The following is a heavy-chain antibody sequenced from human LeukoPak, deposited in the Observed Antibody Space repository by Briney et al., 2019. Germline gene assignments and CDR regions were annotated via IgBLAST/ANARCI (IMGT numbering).Heavy chain of an antibody. D-gene: IGHD1-26*01. CDR2: TYYSGST. J-gene: IGHJ4*02. CDR1: GGSISSYY. Sequence: SETLSLTCTVSGGSISSYYWSWIRQPPGKGLEWIGYTYYSGSTNYNPSLKSRVTISVDTSKNQFSLKLSSVTAADTAVYYCAREGTLSGTMYYFDSWGQGTLVTVSS. CDR3: AREGTLSGTMYYFDS. V-gene: IGHV4-59*12.